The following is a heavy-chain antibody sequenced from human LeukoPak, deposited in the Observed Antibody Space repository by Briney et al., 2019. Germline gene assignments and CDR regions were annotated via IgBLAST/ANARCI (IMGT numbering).Heavy chain of an antibody. Sequence: GGSLRLSCAASGFTFSGYSMNWVRQAPGKGLEWVSSISSSSSYIYYADSVKGRFTISRDNAKNSLYLQVNSLRAEDTAVYYCAREGDYYDSSGYYLHYWGQGTLVTVSS. V-gene: IGHV3-21*01. J-gene: IGHJ4*02. CDR2: ISSSSSYI. D-gene: IGHD3-22*01. CDR1: GFTFSGYS. CDR3: AREGDYYDSSGYYLHY.